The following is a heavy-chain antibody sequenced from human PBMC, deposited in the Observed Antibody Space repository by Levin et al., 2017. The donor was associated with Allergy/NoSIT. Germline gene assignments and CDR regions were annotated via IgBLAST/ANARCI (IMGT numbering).Heavy chain of an antibody. V-gene: IGHV4-39*01. CDR1: GGSISSSSYY. Sequence: SQTLSLTCTVSGGSISSSSYYWGWIRQPPGKGLEWIGSIYYRGSTYYNPSLKSRVTISVDTSKNQFSLKLSSVTAADTAVYYCARQWGREYFQHWGQGTLVTVSS. J-gene: IGHJ1*01. CDR3: ARQWGREYFQH. D-gene: IGHD2-15*01. CDR2: IYYRGST.